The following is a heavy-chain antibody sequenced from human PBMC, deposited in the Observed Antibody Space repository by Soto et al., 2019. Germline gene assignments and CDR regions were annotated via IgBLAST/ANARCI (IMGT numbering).Heavy chain of an antibody. J-gene: IGHJ4*02. D-gene: IGHD2-21*02. V-gene: IGHV3-30*18. CDR3: VKGEATVVTRVSAQ. CDR2: ISYDGGNE. CDR1: GFTLRNYA. Sequence: VQLIESRGGVVQPGRSLRLSCEVSGFTLRNYAMHWVRQAPGKGLEWVAAISYDGGNEYYGDSVKGRFTISKDNSKSTLYLQMNSLRPEDTAVYYCVKGEATVVTRVSAQWGPGTRVIVSS.